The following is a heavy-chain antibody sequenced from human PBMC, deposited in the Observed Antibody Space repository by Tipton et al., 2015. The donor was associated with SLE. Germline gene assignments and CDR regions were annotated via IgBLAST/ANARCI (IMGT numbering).Heavy chain of an antibody. CDR3: VRDPLQDYIQRKDWYFNL. V-gene: IGHV4-39*02. Sequence: TLSLTCTVSGDSIGRSNYYWGWIRQTPGKGLEWIGSIYFTGSSYSQPSLKTRVSISVDTSRNDFSLKLTSVTAADTAVYYCVRDPLQDYIQRKDWYFNLWGRGTLVTVSS. CDR1: GDSIGRSNYY. J-gene: IGHJ2*01. D-gene: IGHD4-11*01. CDR2: IYFTGSS.